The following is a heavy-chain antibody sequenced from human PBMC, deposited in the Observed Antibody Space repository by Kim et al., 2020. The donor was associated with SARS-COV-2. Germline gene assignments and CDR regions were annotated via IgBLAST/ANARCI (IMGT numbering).Heavy chain of an antibody. CDR2: IYYSEST. V-gene: IGHV4-39*01. CDR1: GGSISSSSYY. Sequence: SETLSLTCTVSGGSISSSSYYWGWIRQPPGKGLEWIGSIYYSESTYYNPSLKSRVTISVDTSKNQFSLKLSSVTAADTAVYYCARQARRGHIVARHDWFDPGGQGTLVTVSS. J-gene: IGHJ5*02. D-gene: IGHD2-15*01. CDR3: ARQARRGHIVARHDWFDP.